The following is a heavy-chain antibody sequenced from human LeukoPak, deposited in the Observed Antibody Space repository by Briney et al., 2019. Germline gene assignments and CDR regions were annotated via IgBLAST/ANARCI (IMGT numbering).Heavy chain of an antibody. CDR1: GFSFRSYG. CDR3: GTVFDH. J-gene: IGHJ4*02. CDR2: ISSDEINE. V-gene: IGHV3-30*03. Sequence: GRSLRLSCAASGFSFRSYGMHWVRQAPGKGLEWVAVISSDEINEYYADSVKGRFTISRDNAKNTVSLQMNSLKAEDTAVYYCGTVFDHWGPGILVTVSS. D-gene: IGHD1-14*01.